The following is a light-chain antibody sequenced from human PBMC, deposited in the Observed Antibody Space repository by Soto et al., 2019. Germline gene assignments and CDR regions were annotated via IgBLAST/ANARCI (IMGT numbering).Light chain of an antibody. CDR1: SSDLGPGYD. Sequence: QSVLTQPPSVSGTLGQRVTMSCTGSSSDLGPGYDVQWYQQLPGTAPKLLIYGNNNRPSGVPDRFSGSKSDTSASLAITGLQAEDEADYYCQSYGNGLGVVFGGGSKLTVL. V-gene: IGLV1-40*01. J-gene: IGLJ3*02. CDR3: QSYGNGLGVV. CDR2: GNN.